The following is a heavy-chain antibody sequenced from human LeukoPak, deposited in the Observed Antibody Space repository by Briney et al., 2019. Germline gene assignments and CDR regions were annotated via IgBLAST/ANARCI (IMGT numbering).Heavy chain of an antibody. Sequence: ASVKVSCKASGYTFTGYGISWVRQAPGQGLEWMGWISAYNGNTNYAQKLQGRVTMTTDTSTSTAYMELRSLRSDDTAVYYCASPSIPLGYCSSTSCYYYMDVWGKGTTVTVSS. J-gene: IGHJ6*03. D-gene: IGHD2-2*01. V-gene: IGHV1-18*01. CDR2: ISAYNGNT. CDR3: ASPSIPLGYCSSTSCYYYMDV. CDR1: GYTFTGYG.